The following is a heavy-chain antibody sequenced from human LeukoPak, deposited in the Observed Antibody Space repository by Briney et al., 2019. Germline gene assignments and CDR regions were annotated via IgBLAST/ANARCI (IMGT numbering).Heavy chain of an antibody. Sequence: SETLSLTCTVSGGSISSGSYYWSWIRQPAGKGLEWIGRIYTSGSTNYNPSLKSRVTISVDTSKNQFSLKLSSVTAADTAVCYCAREDKGPAFFDYWGQGTLVTVSS. CDR3: AREDKGPAFFDY. D-gene: IGHD2-15*01. CDR1: GGSISSGSYY. V-gene: IGHV4-61*02. J-gene: IGHJ4*02. CDR2: IYTSGST.